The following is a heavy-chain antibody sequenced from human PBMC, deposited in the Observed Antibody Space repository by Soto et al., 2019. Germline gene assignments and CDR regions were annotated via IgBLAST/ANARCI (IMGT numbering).Heavy chain of an antibody. CDR2: ISGSGGST. Sequence: PGGSLRLSCAASGFTFSSYAMNWVRQAPGKGLEWVSAISGSGGSTFNADSVKGRFTISRDNSKNTLYLQMNSLRAEDTAVYYCAKRTSVSFFDYWGQGTLVTVS. CDR1: GFTFSSYA. V-gene: IGHV3-23*01. J-gene: IGHJ4*02. CDR3: AKRTSVSFFDY.